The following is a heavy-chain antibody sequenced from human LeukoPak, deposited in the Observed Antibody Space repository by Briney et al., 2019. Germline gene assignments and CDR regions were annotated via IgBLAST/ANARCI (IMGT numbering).Heavy chain of an antibody. CDR2: IIPILGVP. CDR3: ARGLTGYYDFWSGYYLDY. CDR1: GDTFSSYT. Sequence: SVKVSCKASGDTFSSYTISCVRQAPGQGLEWMGGIIPILGVPNYAQKLRGRVTITADTSTSPAYMELSSLRCENTAVYYCARGLTGYYDFWSGYYLDYWGQGTLVTVSS. J-gene: IGHJ4*02. D-gene: IGHD3-3*01. V-gene: IGHV1-69*10.